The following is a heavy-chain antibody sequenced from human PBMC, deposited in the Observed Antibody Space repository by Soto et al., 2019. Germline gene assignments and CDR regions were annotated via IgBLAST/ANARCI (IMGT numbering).Heavy chain of an antibody. J-gene: IGHJ5*02. D-gene: IGHD3-22*01. Sequence: EVQLVQSGAEVKKPGATVKISCKVSVYTFTDYYMHWVQQAPGKGLEWMGLVDPEDGETIYAEKFQGRVTITADTSTDTAYMELSSLRSEDTAVYYCARYYYDSSGYYEGWFDPWGQGTLVTVSS. CDR3: ARYYYDSSGYYEGWFDP. CDR2: VDPEDGET. V-gene: IGHV1-69-2*01. CDR1: VYTFTDYY.